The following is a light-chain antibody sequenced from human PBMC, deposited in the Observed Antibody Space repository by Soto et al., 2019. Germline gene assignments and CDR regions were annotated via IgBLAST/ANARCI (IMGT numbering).Light chain of an antibody. CDR1: SSDVGDYNY. CDR2: EVN. J-gene: IGLJ2*01. CDR3: SSYAGSSHVV. Sequence: QSALTQPPSASGSPGQSVTISCTGTSSDVGDYNYVSWYQQHPGKAPKLMIYEVNKRPSGVPDRFSGAKSGNTASLTVSGLQAEDEADYYCSSYAGSSHVVFGGGTKLNVL. V-gene: IGLV2-8*01.